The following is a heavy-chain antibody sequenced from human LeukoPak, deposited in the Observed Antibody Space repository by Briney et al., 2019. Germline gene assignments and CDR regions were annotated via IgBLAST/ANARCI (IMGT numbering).Heavy chain of an antibody. J-gene: IGHJ5*02. D-gene: IGHD6-13*01. CDR1: GGSFSGYS. Sequence: SETLSLTCAVYGGSFSGYSRNWIRQPPVKGLEWIGEINHSGGTNYNPSLKSRVTISVDTSKKQFSLKLSSVTAADTAVYYCARDSRRGDSSSWYGWFDPWGQGTLVTVSS. CDR3: ARDSRRGDSSSWYGWFDP. V-gene: IGHV4-34*01. CDR2: INHSGGT.